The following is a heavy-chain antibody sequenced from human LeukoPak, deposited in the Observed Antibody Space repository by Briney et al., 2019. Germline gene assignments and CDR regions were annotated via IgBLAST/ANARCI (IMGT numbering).Heavy chain of an antibody. V-gene: IGHV1-8*01. D-gene: IGHD2-2*01. CDR3: ARVVPASNYGHCHFEY. Sequence: WMGWMNPNSGNTGYAQKIQGGVTMTRNTAISTAYSELSSLRSEDTAVDDCARVVPASNYGHCHFEYWGQGTLVTVSS. J-gene: IGHJ4*02. CDR2: MNPNSGNT.